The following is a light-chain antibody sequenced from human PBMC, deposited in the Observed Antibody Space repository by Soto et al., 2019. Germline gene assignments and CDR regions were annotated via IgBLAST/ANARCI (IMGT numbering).Light chain of an antibody. CDR1: QSFSNY. J-gene: IGKJ1*01. V-gene: IGKV1-39*01. CDR2: SAT. Sequence: DIQMTQSPSSVSASVGDRVTITCRTNQSFSNYLAWYQHRPGKAPKLLIYSATVLQSGVPSRFSGSGSGTDFTLTISRLQPEDSETYYCQQTYTIPWTLGQGTKVDIK. CDR3: QQTYTIPWT.